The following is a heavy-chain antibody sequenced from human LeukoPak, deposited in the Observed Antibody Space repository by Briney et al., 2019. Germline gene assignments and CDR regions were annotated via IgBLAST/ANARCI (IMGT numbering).Heavy chain of an antibody. Sequence: PSETLSLTCAVYGGSFSGYYWSWIRQPPGKGLEWLGEINHGGSTNYNPSLKSRLTISVDTSKNQFSLKLSSVTAADTAVYYCARVRMNGSGSYGYWGQGTLVTASS. J-gene: IGHJ4*02. CDR2: INHGGST. CDR1: GGSFSGYY. CDR3: ARVRMNGSGSYGY. V-gene: IGHV4-34*01. D-gene: IGHD3-10*01.